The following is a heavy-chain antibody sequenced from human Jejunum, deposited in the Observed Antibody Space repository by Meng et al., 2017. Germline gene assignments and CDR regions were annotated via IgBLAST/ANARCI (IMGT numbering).Heavy chain of an antibody. J-gene: IGHJ6*02. Sequence: GESLKISCAVSGFTFRNSWMSWVRQAPGKGLEWVANIKQDGSEEYYVDSVKGRFSISRDNAKNSLHLQMNSLRAEDTAVYYCARDLLGVFMVRGTIAYQYYGMDVWGQGTTVTVSS. CDR2: IKQDGSEE. D-gene: IGHD3-10*01. V-gene: IGHV3-7*01. CDR1: GFTFRNSW. CDR3: ARDLLGVFMVRGTIAYQYYGMDV.